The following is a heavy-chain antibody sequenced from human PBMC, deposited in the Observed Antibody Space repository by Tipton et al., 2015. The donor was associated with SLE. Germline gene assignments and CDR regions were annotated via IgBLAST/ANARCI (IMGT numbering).Heavy chain of an antibody. J-gene: IGHJ4*02. D-gene: IGHD3-3*01. CDR1: GGSFSGYY. Sequence: TLSLTCTVYGGSFSGYYWSWIRQPPGKGLEWIGYIYYSGSTNYNPSLKSRVTISVDTSKNQFPLKLSSVTAADTAVYYCARSPRGGGYYPYYFDYWGQGTLVTVSS. V-gene: IGHV4-59*01. CDR2: IYYSGST. CDR3: ARSPRGGGYYPYYFDY.